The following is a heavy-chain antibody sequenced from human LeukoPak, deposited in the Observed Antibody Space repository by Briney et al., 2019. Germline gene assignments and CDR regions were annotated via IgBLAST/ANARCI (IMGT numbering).Heavy chain of an antibody. V-gene: IGHV4-39*07. J-gene: IGHJ4*02. CDR3: ATGREGGYDNTHVYDY. CDR1: GGSISSSSYY. CDR2: IYYSGST. Sequence: SETLSLTCTVSGGSISSSSYYWGWIRQPPGKGLEWIGSIYYSGSTYYNPSLKSRVTISVDTSKNQFSLKLSSVTAADTAVYYCATGREGGYDNTHVYDYWGQGTLVTVSS. D-gene: IGHD5-12*01.